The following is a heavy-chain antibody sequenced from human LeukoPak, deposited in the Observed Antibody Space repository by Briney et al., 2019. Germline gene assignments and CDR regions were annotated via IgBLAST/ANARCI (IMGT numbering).Heavy chain of an antibody. CDR2: IYHSGST. CDR3: ARDETYYYDSSGYPI. D-gene: IGHD3-22*01. Sequence: SETLSLTCTVSGGSISSSSYYWGWIRQPPGKGLEWIGEIYHSGSTNYNPSLKSRVTISVVKSKNQFSLKLSSVTAADTAVYYCARDETYYYDSSGYPIWGQGTMVTVSS. CDR1: GGSISSSSYY. J-gene: IGHJ3*02. V-gene: IGHV4-39*07.